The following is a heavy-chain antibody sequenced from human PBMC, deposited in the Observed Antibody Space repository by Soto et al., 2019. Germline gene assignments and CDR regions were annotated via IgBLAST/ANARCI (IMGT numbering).Heavy chain of an antibody. CDR1: GCSISSFCYY. V-gene: IGHV4-31*02. Sequence: PSETLSLTWTVFGCSISSFCYYWSWIRQHPGKGLEWIGYIYYSGSTYYNPSLKSRVTISVDTSKNQFSLKLSSVTAADTAVYYCARTYVTDVVVVPASKDYMDVWGKGTTVTVSS. J-gene: IGHJ6*03. CDR2: IYYSGST. D-gene: IGHD2-2*01. CDR3: ARTYVTDVVVVPASKDYMDV.